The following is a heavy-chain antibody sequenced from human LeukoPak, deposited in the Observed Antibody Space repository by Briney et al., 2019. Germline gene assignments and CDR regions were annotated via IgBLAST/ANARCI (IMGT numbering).Heavy chain of an antibody. CDR1: GGTFYNYA. D-gene: IGHD3-10*01. CDR2: INPSVGTT. J-gene: IGHJ4*02. V-gene: IGHV1-46*02. CDR3: ARSVFPYYSGSGSPYNVDVRRNSCFDF. Sequence: ASVKVSCKASGGTFYNYAVSWVRQAPGQGLDWMGTINPSVGTTRSAQGRVTLTRDTSTNTVYMELSTLRSEDTAVYYCARSVFPYYSGSGSPYNVDVRRNSCFDFWGQGTLVTVSS.